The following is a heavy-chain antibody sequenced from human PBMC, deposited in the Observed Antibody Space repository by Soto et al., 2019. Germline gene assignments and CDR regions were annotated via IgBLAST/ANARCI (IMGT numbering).Heavy chain of an antibody. CDR3: AADFRVVTKSYFDY. J-gene: IGHJ4*02. Sequence: SVKVSCKASGFTFTSSAVQWVRQARGQRLEWIGWIVVGSGNTNYAQKFQERVTITRDMSTSTAYMELSSLRSEDTAVYYCAADFRVVTKSYFDYWGQGTLVTVS. V-gene: IGHV1-58*01. D-gene: IGHD3-22*01. CDR1: GFTFTSSA. CDR2: IVVGSGNT.